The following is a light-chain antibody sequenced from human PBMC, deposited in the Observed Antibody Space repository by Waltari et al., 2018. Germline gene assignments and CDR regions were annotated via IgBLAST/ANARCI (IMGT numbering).Light chain of an antibody. CDR1: SSDVGGYNY. Sequence: QSALTQPASVSGSPGQSIPISCTGTSSDVGGYNYVPWYQQHPGKAPKLMIYDVSKRPSGVSNRFSGSKYGNTASLTISGLQAEDEADYYCCSYAGSSTSFGGGTKLTVL. V-gene: IGLV2-23*02. CDR2: DVS. J-gene: IGLJ2*01. CDR3: CSYAGSSTS.